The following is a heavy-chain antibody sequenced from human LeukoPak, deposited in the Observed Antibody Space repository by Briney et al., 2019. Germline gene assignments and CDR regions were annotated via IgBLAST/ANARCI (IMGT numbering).Heavy chain of an antibody. CDR1: GFTFSTYG. CDR3: AKDTGWSLPDX. CDR2: IWQDGSNQ. V-gene: IGHV3-33*06. Sequence: PGGSLRLSCAASGFTFSTYGMHWVRQAPGKGPEWVAVIWQDGSNQYYADSVKGRFTISRDNSKNTLYLQMNSLRAEDTAVYYCAKDTGWSLPDXWGQGTLVTV. D-gene: IGHD6-19*01. J-gene: IGHJ4*02.